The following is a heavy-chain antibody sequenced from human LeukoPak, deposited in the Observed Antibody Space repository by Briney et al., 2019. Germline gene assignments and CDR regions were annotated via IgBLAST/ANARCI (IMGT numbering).Heavy chain of an antibody. CDR3: ARLSAIASTQNYCYYYMDV. J-gene: IGHJ6*03. CDR1: GYSFTNYW. Sequence: GESLKISCRGSGYSFTNYWIGWVREMPGKGLEWMGVIYPADSDTRYSPSFQGQVTISADKSISTAYLQWSSLKASDTAMYYCARLSAIASTQNYCYYYMDVWGKGTTVTVSS. V-gene: IGHV5-51*01. CDR2: IYPADSDT. D-gene: IGHD5/OR15-5a*01.